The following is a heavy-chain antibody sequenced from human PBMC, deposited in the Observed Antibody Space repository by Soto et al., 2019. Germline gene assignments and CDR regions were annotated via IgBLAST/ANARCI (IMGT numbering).Heavy chain of an antibody. Sequence: ASVKVSCKASGGTFSSYTISWVRQAPGQGLEWMGRIIPILGIANYAQKFQGRVTITADKSTSTAYMELSSLRSEDTAVYYCARGPGKQLWFVYGAQGTLVPVSS. CDR3: ARGPGKQLWFVY. V-gene: IGHV1-69*02. J-gene: IGHJ4*02. D-gene: IGHD5-18*01. CDR2: IIPILGIA. CDR1: GGTFSSYT.